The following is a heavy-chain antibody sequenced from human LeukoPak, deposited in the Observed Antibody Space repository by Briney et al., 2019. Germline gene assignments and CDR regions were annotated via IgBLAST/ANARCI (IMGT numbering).Heavy chain of an antibody. Sequence: GGSLRLSCAASVFTFSSYAMSWVRQAPGKGLEWVSAISGSGGSTYYADSVKGRFTISRDNSKNPLYLQMNSLGADDTAVYYCARRAGAYSHPYDYWGQGTLVTVSS. CDR3: ARRAGAYSHPYDY. CDR2: ISGSGGST. D-gene: IGHD4/OR15-4a*01. V-gene: IGHV3-23*01. CDR1: VFTFSSYA. J-gene: IGHJ4*02.